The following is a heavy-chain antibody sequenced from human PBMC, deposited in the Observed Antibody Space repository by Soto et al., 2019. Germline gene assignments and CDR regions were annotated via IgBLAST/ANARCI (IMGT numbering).Heavy chain of an antibody. CDR3: ARDIVVVPAAIPTAFDI. J-gene: IGHJ3*02. V-gene: IGHV3-21*01. Sequence: GGSLRLSCGTSGFTFSTYAMHWVRQAPGKVLEYVSSISSSSRSIYYADSVKGRFTISRDNSKNTLYLQMNSLRAEDTAVYYCARDIVVVPAAIPTAFDIWGQGTMVT. CDR1: GFTFSTYA. D-gene: IGHD2-2*01. CDR2: ISSSSRSI.